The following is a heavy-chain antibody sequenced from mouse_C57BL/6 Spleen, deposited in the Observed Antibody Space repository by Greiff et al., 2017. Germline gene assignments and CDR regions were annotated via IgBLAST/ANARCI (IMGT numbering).Heavy chain of an antibody. CDR3: ARGDYGPSYVGFDY. Sequence: VQLQQSGAELAKPGASVKLSCKASGYTFTSYWMHWVKQRPGQGLEWIGYINPSSGYTKYNQKFKDKATLTSDKSSSQAYMQLISLTYEDSEVYYCARGDYGPSYVGFDYWGQGTTLTVSS. CDR1: GYTFTSYW. CDR2: INPSSGYT. J-gene: IGHJ2*01. D-gene: IGHD1-2*01. V-gene: IGHV1-7*01.